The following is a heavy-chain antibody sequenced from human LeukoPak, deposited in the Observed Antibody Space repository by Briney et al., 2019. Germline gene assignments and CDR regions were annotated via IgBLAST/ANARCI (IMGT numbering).Heavy chain of an antibody. CDR3: ARVATTTNPPQRPFDY. Sequence: PSETLSLTCAVSGYSISSGYYWGWIRQPPGKGLEWIGSIYYSGSTYYNPSLKSRVTISVDTSKNQFSLKLSSGTAADTAVYYCARVATTTNPPQRPFDYWGQGTLVTVSS. CDR2: IYYSGST. D-gene: IGHD5-12*01. J-gene: IGHJ4*02. CDR1: GYSISSGYY. V-gene: IGHV4-38-2*01.